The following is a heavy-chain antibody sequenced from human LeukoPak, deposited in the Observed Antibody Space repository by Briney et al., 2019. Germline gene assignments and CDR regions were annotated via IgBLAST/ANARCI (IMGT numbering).Heavy chain of an antibody. CDR2: INTDGSST. J-gene: IGHJ4*02. D-gene: IGHD6-13*01. CDR1: GFTFSSYW. CDR3: ARDRREQSSWDPPNLDY. Sequence: PGGSLRPSCAASGFTFSSYWMHWVRQAPGKGLVWVSRINTDGSSTSYADSVKGRFTISRDNAKNTLYLQMNSLRAEDTAVYYCARDRREQSSWDPPNLDYWGQGTLVTVSS. V-gene: IGHV3-74*01.